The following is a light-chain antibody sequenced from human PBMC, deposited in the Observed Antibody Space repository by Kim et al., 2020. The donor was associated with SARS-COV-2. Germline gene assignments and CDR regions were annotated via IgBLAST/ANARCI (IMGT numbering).Light chain of an antibody. CDR3: QQYNSPPLT. Sequence: DIQMTQSPSTLSASVGDRVTITCRASQTISTWLAWYRQKPGKAPDLLIYKASTLEGGVPSRFSGSGSGTEFTLTINSLQPDDFATYYCQQYNSPPLTFGGGTKVDIK. CDR2: KAS. CDR1: QTISTW. V-gene: IGKV1-5*03. J-gene: IGKJ4*01.